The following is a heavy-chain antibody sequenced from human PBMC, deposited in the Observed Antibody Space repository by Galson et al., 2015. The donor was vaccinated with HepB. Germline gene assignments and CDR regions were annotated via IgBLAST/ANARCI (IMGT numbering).Heavy chain of an antibody. J-gene: IGHJ4*01. CDR2: IGSDNGET. V-gene: IGHV1-18*04. Sequence: SVKVSCKASGYSFRHHGISWVRQALGQGLEWLGWIGSDNGETRYTEKFQGRVTMTTDISMSTSYMELRSLRSDDTAVYYCARAVLGSLYGDFDYWGQGTLFTVSS. CDR3: ARAVLGSLYGDFDY. D-gene: IGHD2-15*01. CDR1: GYSFRHHG.